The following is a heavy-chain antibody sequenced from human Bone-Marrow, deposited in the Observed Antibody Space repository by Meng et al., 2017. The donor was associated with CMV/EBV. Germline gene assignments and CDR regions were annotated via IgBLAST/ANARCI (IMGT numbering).Heavy chain of an antibody. CDR1: GGSFSGYY. J-gene: IGHJ4*02. D-gene: IGHD6-19*01. V-gene: IGHV4-34*01. Sequence: QVQLQQWGAGLLKPSETLSLTCAVYGGSFSGYYWSWIRQPPGKGLEWIGEINHSGSTNYNPSLRSRVTISVDTSKNQFSLKLSSVTAADTAVYYCARAQAVAGRFCVYWGQGTLVTVPS. CDR3: ARAQAVAGRFCVY. CDR2: INHSGST.